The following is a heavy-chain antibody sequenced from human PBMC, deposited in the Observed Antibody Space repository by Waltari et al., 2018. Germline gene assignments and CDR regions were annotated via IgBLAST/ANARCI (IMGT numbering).Heavy chain of an antibody. J-gene: IGHJ4*02. D-gene: IGHD3-10*01. Sequence: EVXLVESGGGLVXPGRSLRLSCXASGFTFDXYAMHWVRQAPGKGLEWVSGISWNSGXIGYADSVXGRFXISXDNAXXSXYLQMNSLXXEDTXLYYCAKRGXXEYYFDYXGQGTLVTVXS. CDR3: AKRGXXEYYFDY. CDR2: ISWNSGXI. V-gene: IGHV3-9*01. CDR1: GFTFDXYA.